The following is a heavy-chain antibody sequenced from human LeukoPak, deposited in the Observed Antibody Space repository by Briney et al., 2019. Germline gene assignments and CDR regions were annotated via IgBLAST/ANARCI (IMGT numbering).Heavy chain of an antibody. CDR1: GGSISSYY. Sequence: EPSETLSLTCTVSGGSISSYYWSWIRQPPGKGLEWIGYIYHSGSTYYNPSLKSRVTISVDTSKNQFSLKLSSVTAADTAVYYCARASRSVVVVPAAILGPYYYYYGMDVWGQGTTVTVSS. J-gene: IGHJ6*02. CDR3: ARASRSVVVVPAAILGPYYYYYGMDV. D-gene: IGHD2-2*02. V-gene: IGHV4-59*12. CDR2: IYHSGST.